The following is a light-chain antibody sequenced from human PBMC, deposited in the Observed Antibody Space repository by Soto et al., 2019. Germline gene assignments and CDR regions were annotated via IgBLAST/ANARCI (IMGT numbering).Light chain of an antibody. Sequence: QLVLTQQPSASASLGASVKITCTLSSGHSSYAIAWHQQQPEKGPRYLMKLNSDGSHSKGDGIPDRFSGSSSGAERYLTISSLQSEDEADYYCQTWGTGSPWVFGGGTKLTVL. CDR3: QTWGTGSPWV. J-gene: IGLJ3*02. CDR2: LNSDGSH. V-gene: IGLV4-69*02. CDR1: SGHSSYA.